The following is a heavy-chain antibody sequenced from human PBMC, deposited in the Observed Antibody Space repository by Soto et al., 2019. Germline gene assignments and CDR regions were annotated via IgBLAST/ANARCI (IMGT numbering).Heavy chain of an antibody. J-gene: IGHJ3*02. V-gene: IGHV1-69*13. CDR3: ASYFLGYCSGGSCYGSAAFDI. CDR2: IIPIFGTA. D-gene: IGHD2-15*01. CDR1: GGTFSSYA. Sequence: GASVKVSCKASGGTFSSYAISWVRQAPGQGLEWMGGIIPIFGTANYAQKFQGRVTITADESTSTAYMELSSLRSEDTAVYYCASYFLGYCSGGSCYGSAAFDIWGQGTMLTVSS.